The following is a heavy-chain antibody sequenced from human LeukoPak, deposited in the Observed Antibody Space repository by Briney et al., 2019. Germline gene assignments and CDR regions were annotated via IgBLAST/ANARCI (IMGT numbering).Heavy chain of an antibody. CDR2: IKPDGTTK. CDR1: GFPFSSYS. V-gene: IGHV3-7*01. D-gene: IGHD3-3*01. CDR3: AREDYDFRYGDY. J-gene: IGHJ4*02. Sequence: GGSLRLSCAASGFPFSSYSMTWVRQAPGKGLEWVANIKPDGTTKFYVDSVKGRFTISRDNAKNSLYLQMNSLRAEDTAVYYCAREDYDFRYGDYWGLGTLVTVSS.